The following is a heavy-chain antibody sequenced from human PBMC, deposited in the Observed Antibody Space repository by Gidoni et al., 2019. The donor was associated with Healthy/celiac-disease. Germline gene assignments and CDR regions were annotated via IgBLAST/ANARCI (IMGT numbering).Heavy chain of an antibody. CDR1: GYTFTSYY. J-gene: IGHJ4*02. CDR2: INPSGGST. Sequence: QVQLVQSGAGVKKTGASVTVSCKASGYTFTSYYMHWVRQAPGQGLEWMGIINPSGGSTSYAQKFQGRVTMTRDTSTSTVYMELSSLRSEDTAVYYCARDLGGAYYDILTGYYSRLHPFDYWGQGTLVTVSS. V-gene: IGHV1-46*01. D-gene: IGHD3-9*01. CDR3: ARDLGGAYYDILTGYYSRLHPFDY.